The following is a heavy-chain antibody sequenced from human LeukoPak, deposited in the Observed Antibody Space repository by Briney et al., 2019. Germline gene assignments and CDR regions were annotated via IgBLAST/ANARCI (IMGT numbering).Heavy chain of an antibody. CDR3: ARDSFEYSSSSGFDY. J-gene: IGHJ4*02. Sequence: GSLRLSCAASGFTFSSYWMSWVRQAPGKGLEWVANIKQDGSEKYYVDSVKGRFTISRDNAKNSLYLQMNSLRAEDTAVYYCARDSFEYSSSSGFDYWGQGTLVTVSS. V-gene: IGHV3-7*01. D-gene: IGHD6-6*01. CDR2: IKQDGSEK. CDR1: GFTFSSYW.